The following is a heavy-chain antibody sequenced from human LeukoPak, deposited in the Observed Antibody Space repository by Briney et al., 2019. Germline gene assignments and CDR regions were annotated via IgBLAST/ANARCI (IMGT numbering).Heavy chain of an antibody. V-gene: IGHV3-43*02. CDR2: IIGVGGSK. J-gene: IGHJ5*02. D-gene: IGHD3-22*01. CDR1: GFTFHDYA. Sequence: PGGALRLSCAACGFTFHDYAMHWVRQAPGKGLEWVSLIIGVGGSKYYSDSVKGGFTISRNNSKHSLYLQMNSLRTEDTALYYCAKDWYYYDSSGYGWFDPWGQGTLVTVSS. CDR3: AKDWYYYDSSGYGWFDP.